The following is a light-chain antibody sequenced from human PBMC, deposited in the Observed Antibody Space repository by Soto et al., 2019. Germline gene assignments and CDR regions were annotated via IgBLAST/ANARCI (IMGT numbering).Light chain of an antibody. Sequence: QSALTQPRSVSGSPGQSVTISCTGTSGDVGAYDRVSWYQHHPTKAPKLIIYDVTNRPSGVPYRFSGSKSGSTASLTISGLQAEDEADYYCATWDDSLDVHVFGTGTKLTVL. J-gene: IGLJ1*01. CDR3: ATWDDSLDVHV. CDR1: SGDVGAYDR. CDR2: DVT. V-gene: IGLV2-11*01.